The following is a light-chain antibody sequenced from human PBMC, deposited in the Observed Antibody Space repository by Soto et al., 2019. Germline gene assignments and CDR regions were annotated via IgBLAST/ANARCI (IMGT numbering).Light chain of an antibody. CDR1: QGISSY. J-gene: IGKJ5*01. CDR3: QQYENLPT. Sequence: AIRMTQSPSSLSASTGDRVTISCRASQGISSYLAWYQKKPGKAPKLLIYAASTLQSGVPSRFSGSGSGTDFTLTISCLQSEDIATYYCQQYENLPTFGQGTRLEI. CDR2: AAS. V-gene: IGKV1-8*01.